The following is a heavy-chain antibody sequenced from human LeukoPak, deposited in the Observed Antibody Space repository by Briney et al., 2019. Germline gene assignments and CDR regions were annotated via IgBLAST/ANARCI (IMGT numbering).Heavy chain of an antibody. D-gene: IGHD3-10*01. J-gene: IGHJ3*02. CDR3: ARPQEGITMVRGVIRWAAFDI. Sequence: ASVKVSCKASGYTFTSYYMHWVRQAPGQGLEWMGIINPSGGSTSYAQKFQGRVTMTRDTSTSTVYMELSSLRSEDTAVYYCARPQEGITMVRGVIRWAAFDIWGQGQWSPSLQ. CDR1: GYTFTSYY. CDR2: INPSGGST. V-gene: IGHV1-46*01.